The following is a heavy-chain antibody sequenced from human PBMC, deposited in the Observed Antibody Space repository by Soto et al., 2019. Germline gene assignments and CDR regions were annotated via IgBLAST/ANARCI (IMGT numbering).Heavy chain of an antibody. J-gene: IGHJ4*02. D-gene: IGHD6-6*01. CDR1: GFTFSSYA. CDR2: ISGNGGST. Sequence: EVQLLEFGGGLVQPGESPRLSCAASGFTFSSYAMSWVRQAPGRGLEWVSIISGNGGSTYYAASVKGRFTISRDNTKNTLYLQMDSLTAEDTAVYYCAKGSEFSNSYTLDFDFWGQGALVTVSS. V-gene: IGHV3-23*01. CDR3: AKGSEFSNSYTLDFDF.